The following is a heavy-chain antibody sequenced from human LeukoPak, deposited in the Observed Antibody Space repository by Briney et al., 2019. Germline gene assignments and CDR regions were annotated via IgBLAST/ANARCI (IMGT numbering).Heavy chain of an antibody. D-gene: IGHD3-3*01. Sequence: SETLSLTCAVYGGSFSGYYWSWIRQPPGKGLEWIGEINHSGSTNYNPSLKSRVTISVDTSKNQFPLKLSSVTAADTAVYYCARVDFWSGYKGMDVWGKGTTVTVSS. CDR1: GGSFSGYY. CDR3: ARVDFWSGYKGMDV. V-gene: IGHV4-34*01. CDR2: INHSGST. J-gene: IGHJ6*04.